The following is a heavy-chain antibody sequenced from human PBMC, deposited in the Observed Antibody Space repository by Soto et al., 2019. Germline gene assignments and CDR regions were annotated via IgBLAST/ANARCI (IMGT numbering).Heavy chain of an antibody. CDR3: ARDPTAMVSPDFPPEGHYYYGMDV. Sequence: GGSLRLSCAASGFTFSSYAMHWVRQAPGKGREWVAVISYDGSNKYYADSVKGRFTISRDNSKNTLYLQMNSLRAEDTAVYYCARDPTAMVSPDFPPEGHYYYGMDVWGQGTTVTVSS. CDR2: ISYDGSNK. V-gene: IGHV3-30-3*01. J-gene: IGHJ6*02. CDR1: GFTFSSYA. D-gene: IGHD5-18*01.